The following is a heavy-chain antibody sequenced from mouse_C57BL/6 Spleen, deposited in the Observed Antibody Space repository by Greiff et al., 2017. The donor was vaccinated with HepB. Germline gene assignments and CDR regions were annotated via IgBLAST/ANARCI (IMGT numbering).Heavy chain of an antibody. J-gene: IGHJ2*01. D-gene: IGHD1-1*01. CDR3: ARGATVVDY. V-gene: IGHV3-6*01. CDR2: ISYDGSN. Sequence: EVKLQESGPGLVKPSQSLSLTCSVTGYSITSGYYWNWIRQFPGNKLEWMGYISYDGSNNYNPSLKNRISITRDTSKNQFFLKLNSVTTEDTATYYGARGATVVDYWGQGTTLTVSS. CDR1: GYSITSGYY.